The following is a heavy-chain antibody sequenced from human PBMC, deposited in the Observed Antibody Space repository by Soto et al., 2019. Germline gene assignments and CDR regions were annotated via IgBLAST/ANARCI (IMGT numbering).Heavy chain of an antibody. D-gene: IGHD2-15*01. CDR2: VNPSGGST. J-gene: IGHJ1*01. V-gene: IGHV1-46*01. Sequence: ASVKVSCKASGYLFTAYSMHWVRLAPGQGLEWMGVVNPSGGSTKYAQNFQGRVTMTRDTSTTTIYMELSSLRSDDTAIYYCAREENCSGGTCYSEYFHRWGQGTLVTVS. CDR3: AREENCSGGTCYSEYFHR. CDR1: GYLFTAYS.